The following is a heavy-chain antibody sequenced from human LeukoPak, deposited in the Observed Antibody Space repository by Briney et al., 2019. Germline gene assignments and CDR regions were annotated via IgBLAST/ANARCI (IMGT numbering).Heavy chain of an antibody. Sequence: ASVKVSCKASGYTFTGYYMHWVRQAPGQGLEWMGWINPNSGGTNYAQKFQGRVTTTRDTSISTAYMELSRLRSDDTAVYYCARVAVAGSGPYNWFDPWGQGTLVTVSS. J-gene: IGHJ5*02. CDR2: INPNSGGT. CDR3: ARVAVAGSGPYNWFDP. D-gene: IGHD6-19*01. V-gene: IGHV1-2*02. CDR1: GYTFTGYY.